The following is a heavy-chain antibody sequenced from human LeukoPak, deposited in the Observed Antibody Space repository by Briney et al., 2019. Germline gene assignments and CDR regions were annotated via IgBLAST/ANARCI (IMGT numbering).Heavy chain of an antibody. V-gene: IGHV3-23*01. J-gene: IGHJ4*02. Sequence: SGRTLRLSCAASGFTVTNFAIAWVRQAPGKGPEWVAAIGGDADGTTYPDRVRGRFLLSRDSSKNTLYLQMNVLTVEDTAVYHCVHPTGEGWFYFPYWGQGTPFTVSS. D-gene: IGHD7-27*01. CDR3: VHPTGEGWFYFPY. CDR2: IGGDADGT. CDR1: GFTVTNFA.